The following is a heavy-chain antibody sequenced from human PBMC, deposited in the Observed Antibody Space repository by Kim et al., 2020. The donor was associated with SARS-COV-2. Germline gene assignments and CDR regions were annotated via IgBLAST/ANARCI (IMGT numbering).Heavy chain of an antibody. V-gene: IGHV4-59*01. CDR3: ARSEGRARWHQVDY. Sequence: SETLSLTCTVSSDSISSYYWSWIRQLPGKGLEWIGYIFYSGSTNYNPSLKSRVTISWDTSRNQFSLDLTSVIDADTAVYYCARSEGRARWHQVDYWGQG. CDR1: SDSISSYY. CDR2: IFYSGST. J-gene: IGHJ4*02.